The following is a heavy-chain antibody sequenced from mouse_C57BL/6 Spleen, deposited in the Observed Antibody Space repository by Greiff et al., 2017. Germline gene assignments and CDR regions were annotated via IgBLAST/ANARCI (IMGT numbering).Heavy chain of an antibody. CDR2: ISSGSSTI. V-gene: IGHV5-17*01. CDR1: GFTFSAYG. J-gene: IGHJ4*01. D-gene: IGHD2-2*01. CDR3: ARRGYGAIDY. Sequence: EVMLVESGGGLVKPGGSLKLSCAASGFTFSAYGMHWVRQAPETGLEWVAYISSGSSTIYYADTVKGRFTLSRDNAKNTLVLQMTSLRADDTARYYCARRGYGAIDYWGQGTSVTVSS.